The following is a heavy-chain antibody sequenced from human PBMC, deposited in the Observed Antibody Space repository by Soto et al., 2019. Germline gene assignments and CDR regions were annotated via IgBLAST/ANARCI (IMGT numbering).Heavy chain of an antibody. CDR2: ICYSGSS. Sequence: SYTLSLPSHAPCCSRTISCWSWIRQPPVNGLNWIGNICYSGSSNYNPSLKSRVTISVDTSKNQFSLKLSSVTAADTAVYYCAREPRTTIFGSSHYYGMGVWGQGTTVTVSS. V-gene: IGHV4-59*12. D-gene: IGHD3-3*01. CDR1: CCSRTISC. CDR3: AREPRTTIFGSSHYYGMGV. J-gene: IGHJ6*02.